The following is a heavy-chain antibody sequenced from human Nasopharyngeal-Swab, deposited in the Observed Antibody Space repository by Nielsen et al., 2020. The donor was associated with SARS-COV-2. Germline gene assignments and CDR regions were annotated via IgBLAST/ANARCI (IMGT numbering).Heavy chain of an antibody. CDR3: ARHHYDFWSGYPPTSYYFDY. CDR1: GFTFSSYW. CDR2: IKQDGSEK. J-gene: IGHJ4*02. V-gene: IGHV3-7*05. D-gene: IGHD3-3*01. Sequence: GESLKISCAASGFTFSSYWMSWVRQAPGKGLEWVANIKQDGSEKYYVDSVKGRFTISRDNAKNSLYLQMNSLRAEDTAVYYCARHHYDFWSGYPPTSYYFDYWGQGTLVTVSS.